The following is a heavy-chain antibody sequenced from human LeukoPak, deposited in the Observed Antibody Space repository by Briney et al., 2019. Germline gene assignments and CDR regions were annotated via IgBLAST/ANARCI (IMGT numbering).Heavy chain of an antibody. V-gene: IGHV4-61*02. Sequence: SETLSLTCTVSGDSISSGSYWWSWLRQPAGKGLEWIGRIYSSGNTNYNPSLKSRVTVSVDTSKNQFSLKLSSVTAADTAVYYCARDSYYYGSGSYPFDYWGQGTLVTVSS. CDR3: ARDSYYYGSGSYPFDY. CDR2: IYSSGNT. CDR1: GDSISSGSYW. D-gene: IGHD3-10*01. J-gene: IGHJ4*02.